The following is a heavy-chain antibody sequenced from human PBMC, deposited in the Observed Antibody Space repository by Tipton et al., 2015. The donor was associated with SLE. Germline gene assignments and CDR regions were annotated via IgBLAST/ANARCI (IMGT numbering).Heavy chain of an antibody. J-gene: IGHJ3*02. CDR2: INHSGST. D-gene: IGHD3-3*01. Sequence: TLSLTCAVYGGSFSGYYWSWIRQPPGKGLEWIGEINHSGSTNYNPSLKGRVTISVDTSKNQFSLKLSSVTAADTAVYYCARGWKGYDFWSVYVGDAFDIWGQGTMVTVSS. CDR3: ARGWKGYDFWSVYVGDAFDI. CDR1: GGSFSGYY. V-gene: IGHV4-34*01.